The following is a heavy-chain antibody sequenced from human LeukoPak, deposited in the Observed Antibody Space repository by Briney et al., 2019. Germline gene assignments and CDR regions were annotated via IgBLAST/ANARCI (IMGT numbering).Heavy chain of an antibody. CDR3: ARGGDDYYYYGMDV. CDR1: GGSIGSGGYS. V-gene: IGHV4-30-2*01. CDR2: IYHSGST. J-gene: IGHJ6*02. D-gene: IGHD3-10*01. Sequence: SETLSLTCAVSGGSIGSGGYSWSWLRQPPGKGLEWIGYIYHSGSTYYNPSLKSRVTISVDRSKNQFSLKLSSVTAADTAVYYCARGGDDYYYYGMDVWGQGTTVTVSS.